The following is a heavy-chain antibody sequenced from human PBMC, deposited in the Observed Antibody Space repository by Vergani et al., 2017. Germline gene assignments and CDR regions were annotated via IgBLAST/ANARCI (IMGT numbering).Heavy chain of an antibody. CDR3: ARGSSVHLW. CDR2: INHSGST. J-gene: IGHJ4*02. Sequence: QVQLQQWGAGLLKPSETLSITCAVYGGSFSGYYWSWIRQPPGKGLEWIGEINHSGSTNSNPSLKSRVTISVDTSKNQFSLKLSSVTAADTAVYYCARGSSVHLWWGQGTLVTVSS. D-gene: IGHD3-3*02. V-gene: IGHV4-34*01. CDR1: GGSFSGYY.